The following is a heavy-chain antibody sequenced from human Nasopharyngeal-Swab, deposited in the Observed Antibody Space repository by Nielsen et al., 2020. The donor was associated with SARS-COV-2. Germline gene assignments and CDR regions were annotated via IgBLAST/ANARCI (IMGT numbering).Heavy chain of an antibody. CDR1: GFTFSNSA. D-gene: IGHD4/OR15-4a*01. V-gene: IGHV3-23*01. J-gene: IGHJ4*02. CDR3: AKEEVPNDY. Sequence: AGSLRLSCSVSGFTFSNSALCWVRQAPGKGLEWVSAISISGATTFYADSVRGRFTISRDNDRNTVYLQMSSLTVEDTAIYYCAKEEVPNDYWGQGTLVTVSS. CDR2: ISISGATT.